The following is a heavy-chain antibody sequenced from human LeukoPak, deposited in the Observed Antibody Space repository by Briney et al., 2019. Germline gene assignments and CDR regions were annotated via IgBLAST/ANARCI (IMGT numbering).Heavy chain of an antibody. J-gene: IGHJ6*02. CDR2: ISGSVGST. CDR1: GFTFSSYA. V-gene: IGHV3-23*01. CDR3: AKADGYYYYYGMDV. D-gene: IGHD2-2*03. Sequence: TGGSLRLSCAASGFTFSSYAMSWVRQAPGQGLEWVSAISGSVGSTYYADSVKGRFTISRENSKNTLYLQMNSLRAEDTAVYYCAKADGYYYYYGMDVWGQGTTVTVSS.